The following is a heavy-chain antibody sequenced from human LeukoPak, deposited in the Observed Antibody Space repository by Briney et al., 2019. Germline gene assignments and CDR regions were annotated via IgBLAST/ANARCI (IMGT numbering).Heavy chain of an antibody. D-gene: IGHD2-2*01. Sequence: ASVKVSCTASGYTFTGYYMHWVRQAPGQGLEWMGWINPNSGGTNYAQKFQGRVTMTRDTSISTAYMELSRLRSDDTAVYYCARDLLPHIVVVPAARPGGYYYGMDVWGQGTTVTVSS. V-gene: IGHV1-2*02. CDR2: INPNSGGT. J-gene: IGHJ6*02. CDR1: GYTFTGYY. CDR3: ARDLLPHIVVVPAARPGGYYYGMDV.